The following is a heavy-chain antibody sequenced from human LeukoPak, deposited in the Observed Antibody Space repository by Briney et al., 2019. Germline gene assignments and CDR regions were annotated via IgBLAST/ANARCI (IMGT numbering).Heavy chain of an antibody. J-gene: IGHJ4*02. V-gene: IGHV3-48*04. CDR2: ISSSSSTI. CDR1: GFTFSSYS. D-gene: IGHD2-15*01. CDR3: AREGGCSGGSCYVPYYFDY. Sequence: PGGSLRLSCAASGFTFSSYSMNWVRQAPGKGLEWVSYISSSSSTIYYADSVKGRFTISRDNAKNSLYLQMNSLRAEDTAVYYCAREGGCSGGSCYVPYYFDYWGQGTLVPVSS.